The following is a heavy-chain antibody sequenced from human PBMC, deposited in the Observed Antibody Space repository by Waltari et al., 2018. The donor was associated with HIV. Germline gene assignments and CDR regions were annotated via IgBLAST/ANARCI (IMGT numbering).Heavy chain of an antibody. J-gene: IGHJ3*02. CDR2: IYYSGST. D-gene: IGHD2-2*01. Sequence: QLQLQESGPGLVKPSATLSLTCTVSGGSISSSSYYWGWIRQPPGKGLEWIGSIYYSGSTYYNPSLKSRVTISVDTSKNQFSLKLSSVTAADTAVYYCARRRQLTGAFDIWGQGTMVTVSS. V-gene: IGHV4-39*01. CDR1: GGSISSSSYY. CDR3: ARRRQLTGAFDI.